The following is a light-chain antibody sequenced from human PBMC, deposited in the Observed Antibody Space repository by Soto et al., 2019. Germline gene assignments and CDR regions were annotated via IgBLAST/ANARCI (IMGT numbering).Light chain of an antibody. CDR2: DAS. J-gene: IGKJ4*01. CDR1: QSVSTL. Sequence: EIVMTQSPPTLSVSPGERATLSCRARQSVSTLLALYQQKPGQAPRLLIYDASNRATGIPARFSGSGSGTDFTLTISSLEPEDFAVYYCQQRSNWLLTFGGGTKVDI. V-gene: IGKV3-11*01. CDR3: QQRSNWLLT.